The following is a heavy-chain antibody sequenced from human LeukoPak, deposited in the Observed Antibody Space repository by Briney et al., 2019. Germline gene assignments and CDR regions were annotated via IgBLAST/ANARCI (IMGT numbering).Heavy chain of an antibody. V-gene: IGHV4-59*01. CDR3: ARGRIAAAGTGPYYYGMDV. D-gene: IGHD6-13*01. CDR2: IYYSGST. CDR1: GGTISSYY. Sequence: SETLSLTCTASGGTISSYYRSWIRQPPGKGLEWIGYIYYSGSTNYNPSLKSRVTISVDTSKNQFSLKLSSVTAADTAVYYCARGRIAAAGTGPYYYGMDVWGQGTTVTVSS. J-gene: IGHJ6*02.